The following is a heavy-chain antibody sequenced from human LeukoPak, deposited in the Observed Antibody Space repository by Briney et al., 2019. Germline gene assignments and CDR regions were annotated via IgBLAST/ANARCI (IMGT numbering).Heavy chain of an antibody. CDR2: IWGGGTDT. CDR3: ARSLAKTARDY. D-gene: IGHD1-1*01. J-gene: IGHJ4*02. V-gene: IGHV3-23*01. Sequence: GGSLRLSCAASGFTFTGYGMSWVRQAPGKGLEWVSTIWGGGTDTYYADSVRGRFTISRDNAKNSLYLQMNSLRAEDTAVYYCARSLAKTARDYWGQGTLVTVSS. CDR1: GFTFTGYG.